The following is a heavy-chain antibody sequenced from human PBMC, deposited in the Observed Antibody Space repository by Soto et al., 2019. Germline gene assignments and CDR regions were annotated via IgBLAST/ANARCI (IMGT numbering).Heavy chain of an antibody. D-gene: IGHD2-21*02. J-gene: IGHJ2*01. CDR1: GFTLSGSL. CDR2: FGGKANNYAT. Sequence: EVQLVESGGGLVQPGGSLKLPCAASGFTLSGSLMHWFRQASGKGLGGVGVFGGKANNYATVYAASVKGRFTISRDDSKNTAHLQMNSLKTEDTAVYYCARHALQYCGGDCYLLPYFDLWGRGTLVTVSS. V-gene: IGHV3-73*02. CDR3: ARHALQYCGGDCYLLPYFDL.